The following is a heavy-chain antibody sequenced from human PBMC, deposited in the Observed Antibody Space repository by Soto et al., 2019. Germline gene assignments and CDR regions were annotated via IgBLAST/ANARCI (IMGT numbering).Heavy chain of an antibody. CDR3: NTVTTSEQYCYYYYMDV. J-gene: IGHJ6*03. V-gene: IGHV3-48*01. CDR2: ISSSSSTI. D-gene: IGHD4-17*01. CDR1: GFTFSSYS. Sequence: EVQLVESGGGLVQPGGSLRLSCAASGFTFSSYSMNWVRQAPGKGLEWVSYISSSSSTIYYADSVKGRFTISRDNAKNSLYLQMNSLRAEDTAVYYCNTVTTSEQYCYYYYMDVWGKGTTVTVSS.